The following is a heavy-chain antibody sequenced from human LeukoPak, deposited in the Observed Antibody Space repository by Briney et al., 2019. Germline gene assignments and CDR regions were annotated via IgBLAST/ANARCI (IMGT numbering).Heavy chain of an antibody. J-gene: IGHJ4*02. CDR2: INPSGGST. CDR3: AREPPYYDDSRGYDY. CDR1: GYTFTNYD. D-gene: IGHD3-22*01. V-gene: IGHV1-46*01. Sequence: ASVTVSCTAAGYTFTNYDINWVRQATGQGLEWMGIINPSGGSTSYAQKFQGRVTMTRDTSTSTVYMELSSLRSEDTAVYYCAREPPYYDDSRGYDYWGQGTLVTVSS.